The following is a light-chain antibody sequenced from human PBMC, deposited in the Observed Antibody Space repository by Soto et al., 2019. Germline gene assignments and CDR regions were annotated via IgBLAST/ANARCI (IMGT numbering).Light chain of an antibody. CDR2: DVS. CDR3: NSYTGSSTFYVV. J-gene: IGLJ2*01. CDR1: SSDIGAYNY. Sequence: QSVLTQPASVSGSPGQSITISCTGTSSDIGAYNYVSWYQQHPGKAPKLMIYDVSNRPSGVSNRFSGSKSGNTASLTISGLQAEDEADYYCNSYTGSSTFYVVFGGGTKVTVL. V-gene: IGLV2-14*01.